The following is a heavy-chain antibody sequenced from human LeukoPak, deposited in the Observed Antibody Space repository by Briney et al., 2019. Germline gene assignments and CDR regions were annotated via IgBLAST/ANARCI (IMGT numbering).Heavy chain of an antibody. J-gene: IGHJ1*01. D-gene: IGHD3-22*01. CDR1: GFCFNSFN. V-gene: IGHV3-21*06. CDR3: VRGGPNYYDSSGEYLTYFQN. Sequence: GGSLRLSCAASGFCFNSFNMHWVRQAPGKGLERVSSISPSGTGYIYYADSVRGRFIISRDNAMDSLYLQMNSLRAEDTAVYYCVRGGPNYYDSSGEYLTYFQNWGQGTPVTVSS. CDR2: ISPSGTGYI.